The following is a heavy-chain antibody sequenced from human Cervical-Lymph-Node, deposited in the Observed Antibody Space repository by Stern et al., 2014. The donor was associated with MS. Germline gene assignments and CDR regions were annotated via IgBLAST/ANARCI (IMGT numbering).Heavy chain of an antibody. J-gene: IGHJ5*01. Sequence: VQLEESGPGLVKPSETLSLTCTVSGVSINTYYWSWIRQPPGKGLEWIGYIYYSGSTTYNPSLKSRVTMSVDTSRSQFSLKLSSVTAADTAVYYCARDVGMDSWGQGTLVTVSS. CDR2: IYYSGST. CDR1: GVSINTYY. D-gene: IGHD6-13*01. CDR3: ARDVGMDS. V-gene: IGHV4-59*01.